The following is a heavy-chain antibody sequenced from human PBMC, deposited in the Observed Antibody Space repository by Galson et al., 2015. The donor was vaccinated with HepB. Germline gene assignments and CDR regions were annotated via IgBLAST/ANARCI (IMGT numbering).Heavy chain of an antibody. CDR2: IYYSGST. J-gene: IGHJ5*02. CDR1: GGSISSSSYY. D-gene: IGHD1-26*01. Sequence: ETLSLTCTVSGGSISSSSYYWGWIRQPPGKGLEWIGSIYYSGSTYYNPSLKSRVTISVDTSKNQFSLKLSSVTAADTAVYYCARGQERARFDPWGQGTLVTVSS. CDR3: ARGQERARFDP. V-gene: IGHV4-39*01.